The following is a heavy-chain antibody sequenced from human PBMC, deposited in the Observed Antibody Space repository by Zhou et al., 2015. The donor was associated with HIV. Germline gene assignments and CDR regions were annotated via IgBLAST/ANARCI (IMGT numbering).Heavy chain of an antibody. V-gene: IGHV1-69*06. Sequence: QVQLVQSGAEVKKPGSSVKVSCKASGGTFSSYAISWVRQAPGQGLEWMGGIIPIFGTANYAQKFQGRVTITADKSTSTAYMELSSLRSEDTAVYYCARTYGSGSYPAPARSGMDVWGQGTTVTVSS. CDR3: ARTYGSGSYPAPARSGMDV. CDR1: GGTFSSYA. J-gene: IGHJ6*02. CDR2: IIPIFGTA. D-gene: IGHD3-10*01.